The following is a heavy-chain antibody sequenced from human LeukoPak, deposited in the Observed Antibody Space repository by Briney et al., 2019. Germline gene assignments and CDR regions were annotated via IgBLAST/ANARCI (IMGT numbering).Heavy chain of an antibody. D-gene: IGHD6-6*01. CDR3: ARGMCSSSCYDY. CDR1: GYTFTGYY. Sequence: EASVKVSCKASGYTFTGYYMHWVRQAPGQGLEWMGWINPNSGGTSYAQKFQGRVTMTRDTSISTAYMELSRLRSDDTAVYYCARGMCSSSCYDYWGQGTLVTVSS. V-gene: IGHV1-2*02. CDR2: INPNSGGT. J-gene: IGHJ4*02.